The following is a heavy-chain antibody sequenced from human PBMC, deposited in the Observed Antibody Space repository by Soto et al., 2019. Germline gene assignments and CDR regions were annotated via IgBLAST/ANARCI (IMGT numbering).Heavy chain of an antibody. D-gene: IGHD5-12*01. Sequence: GGSLRLSCASSVFTFSSYGMHCVRHAPGKGLEWVAVIWYDGSNKYYADSVKGRFTISRDNSKNTLYLQMNSLRAEDTAVYYCARDLYSGYDGNYFEYWGQGTLVNVSS. J-gene: IGHJ4*02. V-gene: IGHV3-33*01. CDR1: VFTFSSYG. CDR2: IWYDGSNK. CDR3: ARDLYSGYDGNYFEY.